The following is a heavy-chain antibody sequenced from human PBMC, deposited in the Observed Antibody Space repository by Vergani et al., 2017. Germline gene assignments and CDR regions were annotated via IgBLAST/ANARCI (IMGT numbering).Heavy chain of an antibody. D-gene: IGHD2-2*01. CDR3: ARVLRVVVPAAMRSYYYYMDV. CDR2: ISYDGSNK. V-gene: IGHV3-30-3*01. Sequence: QVQLVESGGGVVQPGRSLRLSCAASGFTFSSYAMHWVRQAPGKGLEWVAVISYDGSNKYYADSVKGRFTISRDNSKNTLYLQMNSLRAEDTAVYYCARVLRVVVPAAMRSYYYYMDVWGKGTTVTVSS. J-gene: IGHJ6*03. CDR1: GFTFSSYA.